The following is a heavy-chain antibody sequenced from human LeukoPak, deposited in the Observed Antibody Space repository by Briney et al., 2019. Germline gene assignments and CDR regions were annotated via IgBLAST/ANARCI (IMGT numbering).Heavy chain of an antibody. Sequence: GGSLRLSCAASGFTFSSYEMKWVRQAPGKGLEWVSYISSSGTTRYYADSVKGRFTISRDNSKNTLYLQMNSLRTEDTAVYYCAKVGTYGDFNWLDPWGQGTLVTVSS. J-gene: IGHJ5*02. CDR2: ISSSGTTR. CDR3: AKVGTYGDFNWLDP. V-gene: IGHV3-48*03. D-gene: IGHD4-17*01. CDR1: GFTFSSYE.